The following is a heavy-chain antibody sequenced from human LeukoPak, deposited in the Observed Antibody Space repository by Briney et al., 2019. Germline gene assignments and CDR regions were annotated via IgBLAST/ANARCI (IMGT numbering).Heavy chain of an antibody. J-gene: IGHJ4*02. V-gene: IGHV3-23*01. CDR3: AKSAGYCSSPSCEIDY. CDR2: ISRSGDST. Sequence: GGPLRLSCAASGFRFSIYAMGWVRQAPGRGLEWVSGISRSGDSTYYAGSVKGRFTISRDNSKNTLYLQMNSLRAEDTAVYYCAKSAGYCSSPSCEIDYWGQGTLVTVSS. D-gene: IGHD2-2*01. CDR1: GFRFSIYA.